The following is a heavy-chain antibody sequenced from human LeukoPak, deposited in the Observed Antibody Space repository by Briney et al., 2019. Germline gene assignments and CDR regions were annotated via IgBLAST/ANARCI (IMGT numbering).Heavy chain of an antibody. D-gene: IGHD2-15*01. CDR2: IYTSGST. V-gene: IGHV4-38-2*02. CDR1: GYSISSGYY. J-gene: IGHJ5*02. Sequence: SETLSLTCTVSGYSISSGYYWGWIRQPPGEGLEWIGSIYTSGSTNYNPSLKSRVTISVDTSKNQFSLKLSSVTAADTAVYYCARDVGYCSGGSYCAGYNWFDPWGQGTLVSVSS. CDR3: ARDVGYCSGGSYCAGYNWFDP.